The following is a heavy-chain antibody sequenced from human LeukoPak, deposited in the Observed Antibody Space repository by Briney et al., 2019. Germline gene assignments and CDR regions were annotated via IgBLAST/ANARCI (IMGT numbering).Heavy chain of an antibody. V-gene: IGHV4-61*02. D-gene: IGHD3-10*01. CDR2: IYTSGST. J-gene: IGHJ4*02. CDR3: ARGGGFLWFGELSGGLDS. Sequence: SETLSLTCTVSGGSISSNRYYWSWIRQPAGKGLEWIGRIYTSGSTNYNPSLKSRVTISVDTSKNQFSLELSSVTAADTAVYFCARGGGFLWFGELSGGLDSWGQGTLVTVSS. CDR1: GGSISSNRYY.